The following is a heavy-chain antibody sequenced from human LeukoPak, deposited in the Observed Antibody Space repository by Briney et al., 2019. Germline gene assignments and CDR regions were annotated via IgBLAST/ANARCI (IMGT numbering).Heavy chain of an antibody. Sequence: PGRSLRLSCAASGFTFSSYAMHWVRQAPGKGLEWVAVISYDGSNKYYADSVKGRFTISRDNSKNTLYLQMNSLRAEDTAVYYCARHITHIVVVPAAMGWGDYWGQGTLVTVSS. CDR2: ISYDGSNK. J-gene: IGHJ4*02. CDR3: ARHITHIVVVPAAMGWGDY. D-gene: IGHD2-2*01. CDR1: GFTFSSYA. V-gene: IGHV3-30-3*01.